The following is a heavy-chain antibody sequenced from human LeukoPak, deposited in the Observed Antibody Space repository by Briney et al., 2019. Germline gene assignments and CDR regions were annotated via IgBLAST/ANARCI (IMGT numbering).Heavy chain of an antibody. J-gene: IGHJ6*03. CDR3: ARRGNMVRGVIIRHYYYYMEV. CDR1: GFTFSSYS. CDR2: ISSSSSYI. V-gene: IGHV3-21*01. D-gene: IGHD3-10*01. Sequence: GGSLRLSCAASGFTFSSYSMNWVRQAPGKGLEWVSSISSSSSYIYYADSVKGRFTISRDNAKNSLYLQMNSLRAEDTAVYYCARRGNMVRGVIIRHYYYYMEVWGKGTTVTVSS.